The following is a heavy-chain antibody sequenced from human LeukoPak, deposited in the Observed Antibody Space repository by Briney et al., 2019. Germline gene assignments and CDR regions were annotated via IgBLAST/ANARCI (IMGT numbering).Heavy chain of an antibody. CDR3: SVMHRYYDGSGYWVQ. D-gene: IGHD3-22*01. J-gene: IGHJ4*02. Sequence: GGSLRLSCEASGFTFSSYAMSWVRQAPGKGLEWVSGISTNGGCTSYADSGKGRRTISRDNRRNMLYMEMYRLRAEATAVYYCSVMHRYYDGSGYWVQWGQGTLVTVSS. V-gene: IGHV3-23*01. CDR1: GFTFSSYA. CDR2: ISTNGGCT.